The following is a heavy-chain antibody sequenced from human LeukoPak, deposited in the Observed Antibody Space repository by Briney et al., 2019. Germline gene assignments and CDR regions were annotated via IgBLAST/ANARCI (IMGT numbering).Heavy chain of an antibody. Sequence: ASVKVSCKTSGYTFTSYDINWVRQATGQGLEWMGWMNPNSGHTGYAQKFQGRVTMTRNTSISTAYMELSSLRSEDTAVYYCARGRRYCTNGMCYSNYYCMDAWGKGTTVTVSS. V-gene: IGHV1-8*01. CDR1: GYTFTSYD. D-gene: IGHD2-8*01. J-gene: IGHJ6*03. CDR3: ARGRRYCTNGMCYSNYYCMDA. CDR2: MNPNSGHT.